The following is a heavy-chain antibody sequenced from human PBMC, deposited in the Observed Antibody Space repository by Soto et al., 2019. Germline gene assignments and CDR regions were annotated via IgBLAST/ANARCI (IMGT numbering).Heavy chain of an antibody. D-gene: IGHD3-9*01. Sequence: PGGSLRLSCAASGFTFSSYEMNWVRQARGKGLEWVSYISSSGSTIYYADSVKGRFTISRDNAKNSLYLQMNSLRAEDTAVYYCARAYYDILTGPGAFDIWGQGTMVTVSS. CDR2: ISSSGSTI. CDR3: ARAYYDILTGPGAFDI. CDR1: GFTFSSYE. J-gene: IGHJ3*02. V-gene: IGHV3-48*03.